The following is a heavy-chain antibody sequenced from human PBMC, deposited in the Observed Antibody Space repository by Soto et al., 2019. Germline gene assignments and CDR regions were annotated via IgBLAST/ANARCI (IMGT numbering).Heavy chain of an antibody. CDR1: GFTVSSNY. D-gene: IGHD2-15*01. CDR2: IYSGGST. CDR3: ARDRPYCSGGSCYSFDY. J-gene: IGHJ4*02. V-gene: IGHV3-53*04. Sequence: GGSLRLSCAASGFTVSSNYMSWVRQAPGKGLEWVSVIYSGGSTYYADSVKGRFTISRHNSKNTLYLQMNSLRGEDTAVYYCARDRPYCSGGSCYSFDYWGQGTLVTVSS.